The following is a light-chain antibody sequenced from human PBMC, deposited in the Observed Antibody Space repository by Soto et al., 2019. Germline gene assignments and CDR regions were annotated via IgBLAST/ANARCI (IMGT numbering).Light chain of an antibody. Sequence: DIQMTQSPSSLSASVGDRVTITCRASQSISSYLNWYQQKPGKAPKLLIYAASTLQSGFPSSFSGSGSGTDFTLTISSLQPEDFATYYCQQSYSTPWTFGQGTKVEIK. V-gene: IGKV1-39*01. CDR2: AAS. CDR3: QQSYSTPWT. J-gene: IGKJ1*01. CDR1: QSISSY.